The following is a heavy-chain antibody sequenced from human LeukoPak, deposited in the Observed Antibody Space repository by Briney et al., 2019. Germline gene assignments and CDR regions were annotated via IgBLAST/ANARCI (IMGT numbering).Heavy chain of an antibody. Sequence: SETLSLTCAVYGGSFSGYYWSWIRQPPGKGLEWIGEINHSGSTNYNPSLKSRVTISVDTSKNQFSLKLSSVTAADTAVYYCARLTNPTRSSGYYGYYYYYMDVWGKGTTVTISS. V-gene: IGHV4-34*01. J-gene: IGHJ6*03. CDR3: ARLTNPTRSSGYYGYYYYYMDV. CDR1: GGSFSGYY. CDR2: INHSGST. D-gene: IGHD3-22*01.